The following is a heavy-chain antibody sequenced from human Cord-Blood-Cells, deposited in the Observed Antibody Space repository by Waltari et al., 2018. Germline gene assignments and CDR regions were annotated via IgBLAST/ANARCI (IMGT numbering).Heavy chain of an antibody. V-gene: IGHV4-4*07. D-gene: IGHD6-13*01. CDR3: ARDGFRSSSSLDY. CDR2: IYTSGST. Sequence: QVQLQESGPGLGKPSETLYLTCTVSGGSISSYYWSWIRQPAWKGLEWIGRIYTSGSTNDTPTLKSRVTVSVDAAKNQFSLKLSSVTAADTAVYYCARDGFRSSSSLDYWGQGTLVTVSS. J-gene: IGHJ4*02. CDR1: GGSISSYY.